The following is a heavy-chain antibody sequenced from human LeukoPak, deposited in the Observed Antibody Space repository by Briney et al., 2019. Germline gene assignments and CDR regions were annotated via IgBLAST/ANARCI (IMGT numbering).Heavy chain of an antibody. Sequence: PSETLSLTCTVACGSISMDCWSWIRQPPGNGLEWMVYIYYSTSPNYKPSLKRRVNISVDTCKNQLSPKLSSVTGADTAVYYCARRWYVGRNWFDPRGQGTLVTVSS. CDR3: ARRWYVGRNWFDP. J-gene: IGHJ5*02. CDR1: CGSISMDC. CDR2: IYYSTSP. D-gene: IGHD4-23*01. V-gene: IGHV4-59*01.